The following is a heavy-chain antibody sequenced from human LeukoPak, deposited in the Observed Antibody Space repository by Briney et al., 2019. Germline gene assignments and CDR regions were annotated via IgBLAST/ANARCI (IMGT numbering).Heavy chain of an antibody. J-gene: IGHJ6*02. Sequence: ASVKVSCKTRGDTFTGHYVHWVRQAPGQGLEWMGWINPNSGGTNYAQKFQGRVTMTRDTSISTAYMELSRLRSDDTAVYYCATRDYDILTGPYYYYGMDVWGQGTAVTVSS. CDR2: INPNSGGT. V-gene: IGHV1-2*02. D-gene: IGHD3-9*01. CDR1: GDTFTGHY. CDR3: ATRDYDILTGPYYYYGMDV.